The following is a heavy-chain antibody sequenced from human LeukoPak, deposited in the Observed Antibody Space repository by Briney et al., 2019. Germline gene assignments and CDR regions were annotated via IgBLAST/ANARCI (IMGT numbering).Heavy chain of an antibody. CDR3: AREEDCSGGICYLGNAFDI. V-gene: IGHV4-34*01. D-gene: IGHD2-15*01. CDR2: INHSGST. CDR1: GGSFSGYY. Sequence: SETLSLTCAVYGGSFSGYYWSWIRQPPGKGLEWLGEINHSGSTNYNASLKSRVTISVDTSKNQFSLKLSSVTAADTAVYYCAREEDCSGGICYLGNAFDIWGQGTMVTVSS. J-gene: IGHJ3*02.